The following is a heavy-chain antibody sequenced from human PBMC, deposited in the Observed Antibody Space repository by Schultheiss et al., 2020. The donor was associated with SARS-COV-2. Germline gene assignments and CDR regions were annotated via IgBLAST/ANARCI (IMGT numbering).Heavy chain of an antibody. CDR2: IYYSGST. Sequence: SQTLSLTCTVSGGSISSGGYYWSWIRQHPGKGLEWIGYIYYSGSTNYNPSLKSRVTISVDTSKNQFSLKLSSVTAADTAVYYCARVQLAADPRDNWFDPWGQGTLVTVSS. CDR1: GGSISSGGYY. CDR3: ARVQLAADPRDNWFDP. V-gene: IGHV4-61*08. D-gene: IGHD6-13*01. J-gene: IGHJ5*02.